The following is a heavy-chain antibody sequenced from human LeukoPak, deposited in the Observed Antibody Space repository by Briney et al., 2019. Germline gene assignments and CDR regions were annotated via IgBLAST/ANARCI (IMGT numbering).Heavy chain of an antibody. CDR3: ARLNEQYYFDY. D-gene: IGHD1/OR15-1a*01. CDR1: GGSISSYY. J-gene: IGHJ4*02. V-gene: IGHV4-59*08. CDR2: IYYSGST. Sequence: SETLSLTCTVSGGSISSYYWSWIRQPPGKGLEWIGYIYYSGSTNYNPSLKSRVTISVDTSKSQFSLKLSSVTAADTAVYYCARLNEQYYFDYWGQGTLVTVSS.